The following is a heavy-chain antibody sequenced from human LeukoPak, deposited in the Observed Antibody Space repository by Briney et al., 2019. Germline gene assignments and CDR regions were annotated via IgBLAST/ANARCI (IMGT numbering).Heavy chain of an antibody. CDR2: FDPEDGGT. D-gene: IGHD2-21*02. V-gene: IGHV1-24*01. CDR1: GSTLSDLS. J-gene: IGHJ4*02. CDR3: ARGIVVVTALDY. Sequence: ASVKVSCKVSGSTLSDLSMHWVRQAPGKGLEWVGGFDPEDGGTVYAQKFQGRIIMTEDTSTDTAYMELRSLRSDDTAVYYCARGIVVVTALDYWGQGTLVTVSS.